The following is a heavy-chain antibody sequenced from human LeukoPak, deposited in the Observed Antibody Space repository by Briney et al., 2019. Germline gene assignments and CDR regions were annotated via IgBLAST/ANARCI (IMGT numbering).Heavy chain of an antibody. CDR1: GFTFSSYG. D-gene: IGHD2-21*01. CDR2: ISGSGGNT. V-gene: IGHV3-23*01. CDR3: ARPAYQMIDSPHDAFDI. J-gene: IGHJ3*02. Sequence: PGGSLRLSCAASGFTFSSYGMSWVRPAPGKGLEWVSAISGSGGNTYYADSVKGRFTISRDNSKNTLYLQMNSLRAEDTAVYYCARPAYQMIDSPHDAFDIWGQGTMVTVSS.